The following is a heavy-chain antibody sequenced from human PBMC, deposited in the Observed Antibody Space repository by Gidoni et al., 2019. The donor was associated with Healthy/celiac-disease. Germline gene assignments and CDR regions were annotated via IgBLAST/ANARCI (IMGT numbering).Heavy chain of an antibody. J-gene: IGHJ4*02. Sequence: KKPGSSVKVSCKASGGTFSSYAISWVRQAPGQGLEWMGGIIPIFGTANYAQKFQGRVTITADKSTSTAYMELSSLRSEDTAVYYCACDSSGLSKLPLDYWGQGTLVTVSS. CDR3: ACDSSGLSKLPLDY. CDR1: GGTFSSYA. D-gene: IGHD3-22*01. CDR2: IIPIFGTA. V-gene: IGHV1-69*06.